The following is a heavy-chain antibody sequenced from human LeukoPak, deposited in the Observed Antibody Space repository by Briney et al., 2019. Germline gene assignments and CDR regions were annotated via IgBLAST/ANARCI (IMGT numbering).Heavy chain of an antibody. J-gene: IGHJ4*02. V-gene: IGHV1-2*02. CDR1: GYTFTGYY. D-gene: IGHD3-22*01. CDR3: ARDSGLRYYYDSSGYYY. Sequence: ASVKVSCKASGYTFTGYYMHWVRQAPGQGLEWMGWINPNSGGTNYAQKFQGRVTMTRDTSISTAYMELSRLRSDDTAVYYCARDSGLRYYYDSSGYYYWGQGTLDTVSS. CDR2: INPNSGGT.